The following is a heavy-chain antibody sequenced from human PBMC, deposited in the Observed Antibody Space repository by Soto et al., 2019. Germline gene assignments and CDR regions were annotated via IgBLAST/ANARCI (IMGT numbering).Heavy chain of an antibody. D-gene: IGHD3-22*01. J-gene: IGHJ6*02. CDR2: IYYSGST. Sequence: CGSISSYYWSWIRQPPGKGLEWIGYIYYSGSTNYNPPLKSRVTISVDTSKNQFSLKLSSVTAADTAVYYCARDSRPPTYYDNLSYYYYYGMDVWGQGTTVTVSS. CDR3: ARDSRPPTYYDNLSYYYYYGMDV. CDR1: CGSISSYY. V-gene: IGHV4-59*01.